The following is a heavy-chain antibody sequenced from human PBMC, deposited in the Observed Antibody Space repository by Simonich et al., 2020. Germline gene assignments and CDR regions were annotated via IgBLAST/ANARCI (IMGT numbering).Heavy chain of an antibody. CDR2: MNGDGSIT. CDR1: GFTFSSYW. J-gene: IGHJ4*02. V-gene: IGHV3-74*01. CDR3: ARNRLDY. Sequence: EVQLVESGGGLVQPGGSLRLSCAASGFTFSSYWMHWVRQAPGKGWGWVTRMNGDGSITSYEDAVKGRFTISRDNAKNTLYLQMNRLRAEDTAVYYCARNRLDYWGQGTLVTVSS.